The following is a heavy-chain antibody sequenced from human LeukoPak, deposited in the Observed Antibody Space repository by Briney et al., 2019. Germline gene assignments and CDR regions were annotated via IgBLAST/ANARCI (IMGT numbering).Heavy chain of an antibody. CDR1: GFTFSSYW. V-gene: IGHV3-7*01. Sequence: GGSLRPSCAASGFTFSSYWMTWVRQAPGKGLECVANIKEDGSEEYYVDSVKGRFSISRDNAKNSLHLQMNSLRAEDTAVYYCARDWLAGNPYHAFDLWGKGTMVTVSS. CDR2: IKEDGSEE. CDR3: ARDWLAGNPYHAFDL. D-gene: IGHD3-22*01. J-gene: IGHJ3*01.